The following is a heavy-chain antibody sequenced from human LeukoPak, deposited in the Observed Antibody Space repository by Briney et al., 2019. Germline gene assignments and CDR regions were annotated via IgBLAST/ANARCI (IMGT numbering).Heavy chain of an antibody. J-gene: IGHJ3*01. D-gene: IGHD1-26*01. V-gene: IGHV4-38-2*02. CDR1: GYSISSGYY. CDR2: IYHSGST. CDR3: DRDEGMGEGFDL. Sequence: PSETLSLTCTVSGYSISSGYYWGWIRQPPGKGLEWIGSIYHSGSTYYNPSLKSRDTISVDTSKNQFSLKMTSVTAADTAVYYCDRDEGMGEGFDLWGQGTMVTVSS.